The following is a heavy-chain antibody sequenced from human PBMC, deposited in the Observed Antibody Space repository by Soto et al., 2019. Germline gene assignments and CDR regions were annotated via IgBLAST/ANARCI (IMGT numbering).Heavy chain of an antibody. J-gene: IGHJ6*02. D-gene: IGHD5-18*01. CDR2: IDPNSGAT. CDR3: ARGYGSSPNMELRFGMDV. Sequence: QMSLVQSGAEVRRPGASVKVSCTAFGYILTGYSLHWVRQAPGQGLEWMGWIDPNSGATNSAEKFHGRVSMTRDTSISAAYLELSSLRSDDTAVYYCARGYGSSPNMELRFGMDVWGQGTTISVSS. CDR1: GYILTGYS. V-gene: IGHV1-2*02.